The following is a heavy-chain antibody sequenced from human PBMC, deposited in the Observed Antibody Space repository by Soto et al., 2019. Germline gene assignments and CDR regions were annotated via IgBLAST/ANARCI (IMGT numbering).Heavy chain of an antibody. V-gene: IGHV3-21*01. D-gene: IGHD3-22*01. CDR2: ISSSSSYI. CDR3: ARVTYYYDSSGYSSWAALGPYYFDY. CDR1: GFTFSSYS. J-gene: IGHJ4*02. Sequence: GGSLRLSCAASGFTFSSYSMNWVRQAPGKGLEWVSSISSSSSYIYYADSVKGRFTISRDNAKNSLYLQMNSLRAEDTAVYYCARVTYYYDSSGYSSWAALGPYYFDYWGQGTLVTVSS.